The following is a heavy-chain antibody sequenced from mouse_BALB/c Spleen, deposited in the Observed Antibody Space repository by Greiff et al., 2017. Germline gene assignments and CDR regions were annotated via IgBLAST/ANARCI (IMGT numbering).Heavy chain of an antibody. V-gene: IGHV5-4*02. CDR3: ARDHTVVAPMDY. J-gene: IGHJ4*01. Sequence: EVMLVESGGDLVKPGGSLKLSCAASGFTFSDYYMYWVRQTPEKRLEWVATISDGGSYTYYPDSVKGRFTISRDNAKNNLYLQMSSLKSEDTAMYYCARDHTVVAPMDYWGQGTSVTVSS. CDR1: GFTFSDYY. CDR2: ISDGGSYT. D-gene: IGHD1-1*01.